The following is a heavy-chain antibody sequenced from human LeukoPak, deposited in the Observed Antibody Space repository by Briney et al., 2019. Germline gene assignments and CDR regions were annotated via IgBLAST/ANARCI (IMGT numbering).Heavy chain of an antibody. D-gene: IGHD3-9*01. CDR1: GFTFSSYW. Sequence: GGSLRLSCAASGFTFSSYWMSWVRQAPGKGLEWVANIKQDGSEKYYVDSVKGRFTISRDNAKNSLYLQMNSLRAEDTAVYYCARYPLLRYFDWLTPYYFDYWGQGTLVTVSP. J-gene: IGHJ4*02. CDR2: IKQDGSEK. V-gene: IGHV3-7*03. CDR3: ARYPLLRYFDWLTPYYFDY.